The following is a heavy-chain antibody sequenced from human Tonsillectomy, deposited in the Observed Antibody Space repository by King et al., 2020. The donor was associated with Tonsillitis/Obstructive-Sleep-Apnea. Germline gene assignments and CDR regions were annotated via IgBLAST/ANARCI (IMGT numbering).Heavy chain of an antibody. CDR3: ARGYRYSTGWYNFDY. V-gene: IGHV3-66*01. D-gene: IGHD6-19*01. Sequence: VQLVESGGGLVQPGGSLRLSCAASGFTVSNNYMNWVRQAPGKGLEWVSVIYSCGSTYYTDSVKDRFTISRDNSKNTLYLQMNTLRAEDTALYYCARGYRYSTGWYNFDYWGQGTLVTVSS. J-gene: IGHJ4*02. CDR1: GFTVSNNY. CDR2: IYSCGST.